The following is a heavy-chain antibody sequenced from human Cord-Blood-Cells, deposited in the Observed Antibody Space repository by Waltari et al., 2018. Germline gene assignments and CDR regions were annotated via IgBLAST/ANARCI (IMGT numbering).Heavy chain of an antibody. CDR1: GFTFSSYG. J-gene: IGHJ4*02. CDR2: ISYDGSNK. Sequence: QVQLVESGGGMVQPGRSLRLSCAASGFTFSSYGMHWVRQAPGKGLEWVAVISYDGSNKYYADSVKGRFTISRDNSKNTLYLQMNSLRAEDTAVYYCAKDLTGTFDYWGQGTLVTVSS. V-gene: IGHV3-30*18. D-gene: IGHD1-7*01. CDR3: AKDLTGTFDY.